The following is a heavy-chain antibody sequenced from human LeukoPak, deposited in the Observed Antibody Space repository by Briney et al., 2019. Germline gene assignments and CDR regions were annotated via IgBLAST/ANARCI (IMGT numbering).Heavy chain of an antibody. CDR1: GGSISSSSYY. CDR3: ARHGNDILAPDGFDI. V-gene: IGHV4-39*01. Sequence: SETLSLTCTVSGGSISSSSYYWGWIRQPPGKGLEWIGSMYYSGSTYYSQSLKSRVTISVDTSKNQFSLKLSSVTAADTAVYYCARHGNDILAPDGFDIWGQGTMVTVSS. D-gene: IGHD3-9*01. J-gene: IGHJ3*02. CDR2: MYYSGST.